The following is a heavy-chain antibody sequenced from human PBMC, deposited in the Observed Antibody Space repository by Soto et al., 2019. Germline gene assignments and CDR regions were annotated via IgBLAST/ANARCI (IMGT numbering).Heavy chain of an antibody. CDR1: GFTFSSYS. CDR3: ATRSRFSYCSSTCCYDSLGIAEVGSDY. Sequence: GGSLRLSCAASGFTFSSYSMNWVRQAPGKGLEWVSSISSSSSYIYYADSVKGRFTISRDNAKNSLYLQMNRLRAEDTAVYYSATRSRFSYCSSTCCYDSLGIAEVGSDYLDQGILVSVS. J-gene: IGHJ4*02. V-gene: IGHV3-21*01. CDR2: ISSSSSYI. D-gene: IGHD2-2*01.